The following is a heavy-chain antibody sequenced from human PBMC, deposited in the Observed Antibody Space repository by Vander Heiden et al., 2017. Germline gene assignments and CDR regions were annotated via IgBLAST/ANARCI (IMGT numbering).Heavy chain of an antibody. CDR2: ISGSGGNT. CDR1: GFTFSSYA. D-gene: IGHD2-21*02. V-gene: IGHV3-23*01. J-gene: IGHJ4*02. Sequence: EVQLLESGGGLVQPGVSLRLSCAASGFTFSSYARRWVRQAPGKGLGWVSAISGSGGNTYYADSGKGRFTISRDNSKNTLYLQMNSLRAEDTAEYYCAKGPGLVVTAGDYFDYWGQGTLVTVSS. CDR3: AKGPGLVVTAGDYFDY.